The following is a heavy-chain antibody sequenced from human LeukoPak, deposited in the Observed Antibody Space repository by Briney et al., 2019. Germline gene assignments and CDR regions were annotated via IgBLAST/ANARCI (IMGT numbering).Heavy chain of an antibody. J-gene: IGHJ4*02. D-gene: IGHD3-10*01. V-gene: IGHV4-61*02. CDR3: ARVIDYGSGSYPDY. Sequence: PSETLSLTCTVSGGSISSGSYYWSWIRQPAGKGLEWIGRIYTSGSTNYNPSLKSRVTISVDTSKNQFSLKLSSVTAADTAVYYCARVIDYGSGSYPDYWGQGTLVTVSS. CDR2: IYTSGST. CDR1: GGSISSGSYY.